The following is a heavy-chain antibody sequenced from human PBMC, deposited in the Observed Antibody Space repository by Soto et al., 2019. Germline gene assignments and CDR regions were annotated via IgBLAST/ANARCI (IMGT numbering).Heavy chain of an antibody. CDR1: GFTFTSSA. CDR2: IVVGSGNT. Sequence: ASVKVSCKASGFTFTSSAMQWVRQARGQRLEWIGWIVVGSGNTNYAQKFQERVTITRDMSTSTAYMEPSSLRSEDTAVYYCAASTIYDFWSGYYPKDFDYWGQGTLVTVSS. J-gene: IGHJ4*02. V-gene: IGHV1-58*02. CDR3: AASTIYDFWSGYYPKDFDY. D-gene: IGHD3-3*01.